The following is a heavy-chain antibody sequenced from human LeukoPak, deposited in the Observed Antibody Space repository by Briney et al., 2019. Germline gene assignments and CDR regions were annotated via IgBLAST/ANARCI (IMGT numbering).Heavy chain of an antibody. CDR3: ARATIVEWNPENY. V-gene: IGHV1-2*02. CDR2: INPNSGGT. Sequence: GASVKVSCKASGYTFTGYYMHWVRQAPGQGLEWMGWINPNSGGTNYAQKFQGRVTMTRDTSISTAYMELSRLRSDDTAVYYCARATIVEWNPENYWGQGTLVTVSS. D-gene: IGHD5-12*01. CDR1: GYTFTGYY. J-gene: IGHJ4*02.